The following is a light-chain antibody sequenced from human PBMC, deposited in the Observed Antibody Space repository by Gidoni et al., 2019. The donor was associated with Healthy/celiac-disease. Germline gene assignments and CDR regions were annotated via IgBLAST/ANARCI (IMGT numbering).Light chain of an antibody. CDR2: GAY. V-gene: IGKV3-15*01. CDR1: QSVSSN. CDR3: QQYNNWPLLT. J-gene: IGKJ4*01. Sequence: EIVMTQSPATLSVSPGERATLSCRASQSVSSNLAWYQQKPGQAPRLLIYGAYTSATGIPARFSGSGSGTEFTLTISSLQSEDFAVYYCQQYNNWPLLTFGGGTKVEIK.